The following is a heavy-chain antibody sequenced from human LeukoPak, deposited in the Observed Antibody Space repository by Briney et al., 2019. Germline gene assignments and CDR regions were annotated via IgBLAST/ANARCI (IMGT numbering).Heavy chain of an antibody. CDR3: ASRIGSRLDY. V-gene: IGHV4-59*01. Sequence: SETLSLTCTVSGGSISSYYWSWIRQPPGKGLEWIGYIYYSGSTNYNPSLKSRVTISVDTSKNQFSLRLSSVTAADTAVYYCASRIGSRLDYWGQGTLVTVSS. CDR2: IYYSGST. J-gene: IGHJ4*02. D-gene: IGHD3-16*01. CDR1: GGSISSYY.